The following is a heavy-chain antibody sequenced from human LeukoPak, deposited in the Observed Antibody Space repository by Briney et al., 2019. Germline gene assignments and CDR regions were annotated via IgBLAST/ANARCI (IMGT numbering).Heavy chain of an antibody. Sequence: WVRQAPGKGLEWVANIKQDGSEEYYVDSVKGRFTISRDNAKNSLYLQMNSLRAEDTAVYYCARTAVGYDFWSGYSLRQDYYYYYMDVWGKGTTVTVSS. D-gene: IGHD3-3*01. CDR3: ARTAVGYDFWSGYSLRQDYYYYYMDV. J-gene: IGHJ6*03. CDR2: IKQDGSEE. V-gene: IGHV3-7*01.